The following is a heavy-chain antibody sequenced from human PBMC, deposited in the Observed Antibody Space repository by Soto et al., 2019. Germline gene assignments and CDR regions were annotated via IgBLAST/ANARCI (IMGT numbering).Heavy chain of an antibody. D-gene: IGHD3-3*01. CDR1: GYTLTELS. Sequence: GASVKVSCKVSGYTLTELSMHWVRQAPGKGLEWMGGFDPEDGETIYAQKFQGRVTMTEDTSTDTAYMELSSLRSEDTAVYYCATLPGSSSGRFIDFWSGYSHYFDYWGQGTLVTVSS. J-gene: IGHJ4*02. CDR2: FDPEDGET. V-gene: IGHV1-24*01. CDR3: ATLPGSSSGRFIDFWSGYSHYFDY.